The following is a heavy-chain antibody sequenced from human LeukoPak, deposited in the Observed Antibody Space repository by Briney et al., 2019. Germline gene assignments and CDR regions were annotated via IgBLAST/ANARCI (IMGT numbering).Heavy chain of an antibody. CDR2: ISGDGSMT. CDR3: ARYSSSSGGASHYFDY. Sequence: GGSLRLSCAVSGFSLRSYWMHWVRQAPGKGLVWVSRISGDGSMTNYADSVKGRFTISRDNAKNTVYLQMNSLRAEDTAVYYCARYSSSSGGASHYFDYWGQGTLVTVSS. D-gene: IGHD6-6*01. J-gene: IGHJ4*02. CDR1: GFSLRSYW. V-gene: IGHV3-74*01.